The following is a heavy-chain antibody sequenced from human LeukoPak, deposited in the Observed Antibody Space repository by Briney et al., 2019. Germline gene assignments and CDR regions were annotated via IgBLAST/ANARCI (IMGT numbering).Heavy chain of an antibody. CDR1: GFTFSSYA. CDR3: AKVRFGVTARYYFDY. D-gene: IGHD3-10*01. CDR2: ISGSGGST. V-gene: IGHV3-23*01. Sequence: GGSLRLSCAASGFTFSSYAMSWVRQAPGKGLEWVSVISGSGGSTYYADSVKDRFTISRDNSKNTLYLQMNSLRAEGTAVYYCAKVRFGVTARYYFDYWGQGTLVTVSS. J-gene: IGHJ4*02.